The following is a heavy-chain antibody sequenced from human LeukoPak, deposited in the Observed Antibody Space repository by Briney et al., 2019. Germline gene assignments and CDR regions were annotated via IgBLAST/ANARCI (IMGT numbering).Heavy chain of an antibody. CDR1: GFTFRTYG. J-gene: IGHJ5*02. CDR2: IRFDGNLK. Sequence: GGSLRLSCAASGFTFRTYGMHWVRQAPGKGLEWVAFIRFDGNLKYYADSVQGRFNLSRDNSKNTLSLQMNSLRPDDTAVYYCLKDHYSPTNWFDPWGQGTLVTVSS. D-gene: IGHD2-15*01. V-gene: IGHV3-30*02. CDR3: LKDHYSPTNWFDP.